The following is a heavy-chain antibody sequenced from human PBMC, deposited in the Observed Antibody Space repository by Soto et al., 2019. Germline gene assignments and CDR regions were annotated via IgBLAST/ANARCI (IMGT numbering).Heavy chain of an antibody. CDR2: ISGSGGST. CDR3: AKARSSTWYRRTAHFDY. V-gene: IGHV3-23*01. D-gene: IGHD6-13*01. J-gene: IGHJ4*02. CDR1: GFTFSNYA. Sequence: PGGSLRLSCAASGFTFSNYAMSWLRQAPGKGLEWVSSISGSGGSTYYADSVKGRFTISRDNSKNTLSVQLNNLRADDTAVYFCAKARSSTWYRRTAHFDYWGQGTLVTVPQ.